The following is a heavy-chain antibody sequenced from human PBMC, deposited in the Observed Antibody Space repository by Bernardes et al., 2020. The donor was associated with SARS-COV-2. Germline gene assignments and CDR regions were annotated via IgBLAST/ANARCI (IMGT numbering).Heavy chain of an antibody. CDR1: GFIFSDYA. CDR2: ISESGGST. J-gene: IGHJ4*02. V-gene: IGHV3-23*01. D-gene: IGHD3-3*01. CDR3: AKTTSGYSY. Sequence: GSLRLSCAASGFIFSDYAMNWVRQAPGKGLEWVSAISESGGSTYYADSVKGRFTVFRDNTKNTLYLQMNSLRAEDTAVYYCAKTTSGYSYWGQGTLVTVSS.